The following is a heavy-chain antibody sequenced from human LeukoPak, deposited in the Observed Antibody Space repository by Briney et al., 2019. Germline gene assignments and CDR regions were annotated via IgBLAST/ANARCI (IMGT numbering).Heavy chain of an antibody. CDR2: ISAYTCNT. Sequence: ASVTVSFKSSGYPFTSYGITWVRQAPGQGPEWMGWISAYTCNTNYAHNFQRRVSLPTGTPTPTAYMELRSLTSDDTALYYCASSYSSSSTFDYWGQGTLLTVSS. CDR3: ASSYSSSSTFDY. CDR1: GYPFTSYG. V-gene: IGHV1-18*01. D-gene: IGHD6-6*01. J-gene: IGHJ4*02.